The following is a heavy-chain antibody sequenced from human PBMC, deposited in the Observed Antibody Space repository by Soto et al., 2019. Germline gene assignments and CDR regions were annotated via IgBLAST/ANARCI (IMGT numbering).Heavy chain of an antibody. CDR3: AAGGGLPRYY. CDR2: IYHSGST. V-gene: IGHV4-30-2*01. J-gene: IGHJ4*02. CDR1: GGSISSGGYS. D-gene: IGHD5-12*01. Sequence: QLQLQESGSGLVKPSQTLSLTCAVSGGSISSGGYSWSWIRQPPGKGLEWIGYIYHSGSTYYNPSLRRRVTIEVVRSKNQFSLKLSSVTAADTAVYFWAAGGGLPRYYWGQGTLVTVSS.